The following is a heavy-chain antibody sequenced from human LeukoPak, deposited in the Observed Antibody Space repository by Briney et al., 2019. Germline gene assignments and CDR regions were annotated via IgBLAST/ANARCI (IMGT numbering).Heavy chain of an antibody. CDR1: GYSFTSYR. Sequence: GESLKISCKGSGYSFTSYRIGWVRQMPGKGLEWMGIIYPGDSDTRYSPSFQGQVTISADKSISTAYLQWSSLKASDTAMYYCARQGVDYYGSGSYYPCDYWGQGTLVTVSS. V-gene: IGHV5-51*01. D-gene: IGHD3-10*01. CDR2: IYPGDSDT. CDR3: ARQGVDYYGSGSYYPCDY. J-gene: IGHJ4*02.